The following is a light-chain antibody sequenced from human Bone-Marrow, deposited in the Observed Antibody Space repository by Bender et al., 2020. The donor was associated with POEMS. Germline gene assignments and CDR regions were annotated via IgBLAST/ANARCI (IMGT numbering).Light chain of an antibody. J-gene: IGLJ1*01. CDR3: CSYAGNRNV. V-gene: IGLV2-23*02. CDR1: GNDIGNYNY. Sequence: QSALTQPASVSGSPGQSITISCTGTGNDIGNYNYVSWYRQDPGKAPKLILYDVSSRPSGVSNRFSGSKSGNTASLTISGLQAEDEADYYCCSYAGNRNVFGTGTKVTVL. CDR2: DVS.